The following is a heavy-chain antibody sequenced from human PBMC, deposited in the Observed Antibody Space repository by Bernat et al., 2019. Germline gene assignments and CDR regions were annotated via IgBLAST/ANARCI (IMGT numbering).Heavy chain of an antibody. V-gene: IGHV1-18*01. CDR2: ISAYNGNT. D-gene: IGHD2-2*02. Sequence: QVQLVQSGAEVKKPGASVKVSCKASGYTFTSYGISWVRQAPGQGLEWMGWISAYNGNTNYAQKLQGRVTMTTDTSTSTAYMELRSLRSDDTAVYYCARGGGGTCSSSSCYRQYLPDYWGQGTLVTVSS. CDR1: GYTFTSYG. J-gene: IGHJ4*02. CDR3: ARGGGGTCSSSSCYRQYLPDY.